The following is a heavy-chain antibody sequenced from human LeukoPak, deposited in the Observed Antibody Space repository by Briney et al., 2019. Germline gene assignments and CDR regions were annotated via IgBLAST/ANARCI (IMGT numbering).Heavy chain of an antibody. Sequence: SETLSLTCTVSGGSISSYYWSWIRQPPGKGLEWIGYIYYSGSTNYNPSLKSPVTISVDTSKNQFSLKLSSVTAADTAVYYWARESGRLYAFDIWGQGTMVTVSS. CDR2: IYYSGST. CDR1: GGSISSYY. D-gene: IGHD5-12*01. J-gene: IGHJ3*02. CDR3: ARESGRLYAFDI. V-gene: IGHV4-59*01.